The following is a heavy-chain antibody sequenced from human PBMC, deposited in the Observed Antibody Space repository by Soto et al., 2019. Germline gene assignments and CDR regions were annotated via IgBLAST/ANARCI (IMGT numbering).Heavy chain of an antibody. Sequence: QVQLVQSGAAVKKPWSSVKVSCKASGGTFSSYAISWLRQAHGQGLEWMGGIIPIFGTANYAQKFQGRFTITADESTSTAYMELSSLRSEDTAVYYCARDRMRTFDPWGQGTLVTVSS. CDR2: IIPIFGTA. CDR3: ARDRMRTFDP. D-gene: IGHD2-8*01. V-gene: IGHV1-69*01. CDR1: GGTFSSYA. J-gene: IGHJ5*02.